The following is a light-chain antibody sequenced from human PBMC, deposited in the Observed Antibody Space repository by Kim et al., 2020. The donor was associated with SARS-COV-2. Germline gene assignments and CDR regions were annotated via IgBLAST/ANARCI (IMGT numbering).Light chain of an antibody. CDR1: SSDIGDYNY. V-gene: IGLV2-14*03. Sequence: QSALTQPASVSGSPGQSITISCTGTSSDIGDYNYVSWYQQHPGKAPKLLIYNVSNRPSGVSNRFSGSKSGNTASLTISGLQTEDEADYYCSSYTGSNILLFGGGTQLTVL. CDR3: SSYTGSNILL. J-gene: IGLJ2*01. CDR2: NVS.